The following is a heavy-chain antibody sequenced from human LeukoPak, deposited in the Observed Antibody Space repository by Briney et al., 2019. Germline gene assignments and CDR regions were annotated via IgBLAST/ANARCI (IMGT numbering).Heavy chain of an antibody. CDR3: ARYNDLSIGDSFDI. Sequence: QPGGSLRLSCAASGFTFSREWMVWARQAPGKGLQYVAHIRGDGGETFHLDSVRGRFTISRDNAKSSLYLQMNSLRVDDTGVYYCARYNDLSIGDSFDIWGQGTKVTVSS. CDR1: GFTFSREW. J-gene: IGHJ3*02. D-gene: IGHD3-16*01. CDR2: IRGDGGET. V-gene: IGHV3-7*01.